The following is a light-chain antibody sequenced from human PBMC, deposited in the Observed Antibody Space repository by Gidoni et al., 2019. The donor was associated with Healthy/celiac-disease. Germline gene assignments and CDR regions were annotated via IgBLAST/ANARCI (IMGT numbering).Light chain of an antibody. CDR2: DAS. CDR1: QSVSRY. Sequence: EIVLTQSPATLSLSPGERATLSCRASQSVSRYLAWYQQKPGQAPRLLIYDASNRATGIPARFSGSGSGTDFTLTISSLEPEDFAVYYCQQRSNWPMTFGQXTKVEIK. J-gene: IGKJ1*01. V-gene: IGKV3-11*01. CDR3: QQRSNWPMT.